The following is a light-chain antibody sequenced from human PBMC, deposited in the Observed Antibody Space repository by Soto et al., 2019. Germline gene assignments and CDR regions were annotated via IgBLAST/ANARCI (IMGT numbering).Light chain of an antibody. CDR1: QTVRTY. CDR3: QQFSSYPLT. J-gene: IGKJ4*01. V-gene: IGKV3-20*01. CDR2: DAS. Sequence: EIVLTQSPATLSLSPGERATLSCRASQTVRTYLAWYQQKPGQAPRFLIYDASSRATGIPDRFSGGGSGTDFTLTISRLEPEDFAVYYCQQFSSYPLTFGRGTKVDIK.